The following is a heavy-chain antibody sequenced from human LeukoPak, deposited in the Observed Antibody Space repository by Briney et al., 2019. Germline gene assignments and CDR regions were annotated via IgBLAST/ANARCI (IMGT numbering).Heavy chain of an antibody. CDR1: GYTFSNYG. Sequence: ASVKVSCKASGYTFSNYGIAWARQAPGQGLEWMGWISVHSGNTNYAQMLQGRVTMTTDTSTSTAYMELRSLRYDDTAVYYCARASRFCSGSTCHDYWGQGTLVTVSS. CDR3: ARASRFCSGSTCHDY. V-gene: IGHV1-18*01. CDR2: ISVHSGNT. J-gene: IGHJ4*02. D-gene: IGHD2-2*01.